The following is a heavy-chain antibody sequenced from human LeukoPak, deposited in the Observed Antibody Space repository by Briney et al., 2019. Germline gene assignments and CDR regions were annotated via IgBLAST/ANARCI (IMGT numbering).Heavy chain of an antibody. J-gene: IGHJ6*02. Sequence: ASVKVSCKASGYTFTSYGISWVRQAPGQGLEWMGWISAYNGNTNYAQKLQGRVTMTTDTSTSTAYMELRSPRSDDTAVYYCARDPDFWSGWSRYYYYYGMGVWGQGTTVTVSS. D-gene: IGHD3-3*01. V-gene: IGHV1-18*01. CDR2: ISAYNGNT. CDR3: ARDPDFWSGWSRYYYYYGMGV. CDR1: GYTFTSYG.